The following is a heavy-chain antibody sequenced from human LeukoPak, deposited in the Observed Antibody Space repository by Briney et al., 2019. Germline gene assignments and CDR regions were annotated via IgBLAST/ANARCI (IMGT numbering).Heavy chain of an antibody. CDR1: GFTFTTSA. J-gene: IGHJ6*02. Sequence: SVKVSCKASGFTFTTSAVQWVRQVRGQRLEWTGWIVVGSGNTNYAQKFQERVTIIRDMSTSTAYMELSSLRSEDTAVYYCATEGGDLYYGMDVWGQGTTVTVSS. CDR2: IVVGSGNT. CDR3: ATEGGDLYYGMDV. D-gene: IGHD4-17*01. V-gene: IGHV1-58*01.